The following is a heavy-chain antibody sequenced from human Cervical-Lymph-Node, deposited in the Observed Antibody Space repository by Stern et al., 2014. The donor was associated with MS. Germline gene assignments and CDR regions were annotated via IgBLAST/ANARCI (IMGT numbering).Heavy chain of an antibody. V-gene: IGHV1-18*01. Sequence: VQLVQSGAGVKKPGASVKVSCKASGYIFNNYGLSWLRRAHGQGLEWMGWISAYDGSTDYAQRFQGRVTMTTDTSTSTAYMELRSLRSDDTAVYYCAKDRKWELLQDWGQGTLVTVSS. J-gene: IGHJ4*02. CDR2: ISAYDGST. CDR3: AKDRKWELLQD. CDR1: GYIFNNYG. D-gene: IGHD1-26*01.